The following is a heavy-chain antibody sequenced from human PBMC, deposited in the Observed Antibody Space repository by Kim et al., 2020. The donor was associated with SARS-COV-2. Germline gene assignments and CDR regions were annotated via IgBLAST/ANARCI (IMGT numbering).Heavy chain of an antibody. V-gene: IGHV4-39*01. Sequence: SETLSLTCTVSGGSISSSSYYWGWIRQPPGKGLEWIGSIYYTGSTYYNPSLKSRVTISRDTSKNQFSLNVTSVAAADTAGYYCASIKGYFDFWGQGTLVT. CDR1: GGSISSSSYY. CDR3: ASIKGYFDF. J-gene: IGHJ4*02. CDR2: IYYTGST.